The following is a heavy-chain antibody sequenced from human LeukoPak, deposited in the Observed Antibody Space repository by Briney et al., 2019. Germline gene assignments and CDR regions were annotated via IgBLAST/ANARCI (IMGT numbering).Heavy chain of an antibody. Sequence: GGSLRLSCAASGFTFSNYWMNWVRQAPGKGLEWVANIKTDGSETYYVDSVKGRFTISRDNAKNSVYLQMNSLRAEDTAIYYCARTGKFDSWGQGALVTVSA. CDR1: GFTFSNYW. CDR3: ARTGKFDS. V-gene: IGHV3-7*05. CDR2: IKTDGSET. J-gene: IGHJ5*01.